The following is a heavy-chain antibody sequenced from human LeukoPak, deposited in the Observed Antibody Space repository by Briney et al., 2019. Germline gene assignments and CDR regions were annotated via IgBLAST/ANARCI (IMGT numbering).Heavy chain of an antibody. Sequence: GGSLRLSCAVSGFTFSSYWMHWVRQAPGKGLVWVSRIDRDGSRINYADSVKGRFTISRDNGKNTLYLQMNSLRAEDTAVYYCAREGIGNYYDSSGYYYWGQGTLVTVSS. CDR2: IDRDGSRI. D-gene: IGHD3-22*01. J-gene: IGHJ4*02. V-gene: IGHV3-74*01. CDR1: GFTFSSYW. CDR3: AREGIGNYYDSSGYYY.